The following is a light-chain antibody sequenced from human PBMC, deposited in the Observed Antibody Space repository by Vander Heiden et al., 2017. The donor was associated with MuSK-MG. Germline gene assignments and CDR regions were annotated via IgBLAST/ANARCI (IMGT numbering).Light chain of an antibody. J-gene: IGKJ3*01. CDR1: QDIKNY. CDR2: GAS. V-gene: IGKV1-27*01. Sequence: DVQMTQSPSSLSASVGGRVTITCRASQDIKNYLAWYQQKPGKGPKRRIYGASTLQAGVPSRFSGSGSGTDFTLTISGRQPEDVATYYCQEYNSAPSDTFGHGTKVDIK. CDR3: QEYNSAPSDT.